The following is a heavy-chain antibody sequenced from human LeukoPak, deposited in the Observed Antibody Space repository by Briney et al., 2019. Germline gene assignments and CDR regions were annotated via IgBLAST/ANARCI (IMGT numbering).Heavy chain of an antibody. Sequence: KPSETLSLTCTVSGVSISSSSYYWGWVRQPPGKGLEWVGSIYYGGSTYFNPSLENRLSMAVDASKNQFSLRINSVSAADTAVYYCVRIDHFDYWGQGTLVTVSS. V-gene: IGHV4-39*07. D-gene: IGHD3-9*01. J-gene: IGHJ4*02. CDR1: GVSISSSSYY. CDR3: VRIDHFDY. CDR2: IYYGGST.